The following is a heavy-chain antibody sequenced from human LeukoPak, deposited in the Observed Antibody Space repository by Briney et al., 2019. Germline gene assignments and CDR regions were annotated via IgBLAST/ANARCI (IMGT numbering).Heavy chain of an antibody. J-gene: IGHJ4*02. D-gene: IGHD6-25*01. V-gene: IGHV1-2*02. CDR3: ARGGYGGGNSGVIDS. CDR2: INPNGGGT. Sequence: ASVKVSCKAAGYTFSGYYIRWVRQAPGQGLEWMGWINPNGGGTSYAQKFQGRVTMTRDTSISTAYMELNWLRYDDTGVYYCARGGYGGGNSGVIDSWGQGTLVIVSS. CDR1: GYTFSGYY.